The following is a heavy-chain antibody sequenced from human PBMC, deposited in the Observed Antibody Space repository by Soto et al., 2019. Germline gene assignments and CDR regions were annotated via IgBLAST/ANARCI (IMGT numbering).Heavy chain of an antibody. CDR1: GGSFSGYY. Sequence: SETLSLTCAVYGGSFSGYYWSWIRQPPGKGLKWIGEINHSGSTNYNPSLKSRVTISVDTSKNQFSLKLSSVTAADSAIYYCARETASRHWVDYWGQGALVTVSS. CDR2: INHSGST. V-gene: IGHV4-34*01. CDR3: ARETASRHWVDY. D-gene: IGHD7-27*01. J-gene: IGHJ4*02.